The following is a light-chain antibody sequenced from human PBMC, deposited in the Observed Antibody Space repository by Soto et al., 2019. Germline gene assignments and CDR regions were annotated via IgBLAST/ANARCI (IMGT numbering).Light chain of an antibody. J-gene: IGKJ1*01. CDR3: MQALEAPRT. CDR2: LGS. Sequence: DIVVTQSPLSLAVTPGEPASISCRSSQSLLFRNGHNYLDWYLQKPGQSPRLLIYLGSNRASGVTDRFSGSVSGTDFTLKISRVEAEDVGVYYCMQALEAPRTFGQGTKVELK. CDR1: QSLLFRNGHNY. V-gene: IGKV2-28*01.